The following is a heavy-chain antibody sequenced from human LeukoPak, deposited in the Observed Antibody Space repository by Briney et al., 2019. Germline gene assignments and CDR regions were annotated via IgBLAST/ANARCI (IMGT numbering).Heavy chain of an antibody. D-gene: IGHD6-19*01. Sequence: GGSLRLSCAASGFTFSSYSMNWVRQAPGKGLEWVSGINWNGGSTGYADSVKGRFTISRDNAKNSLYLQMNSLRAEDTALYYCARDYSSGWYDAFDIWGQGTMVTVSS. CDR1: GFTFSSYS. J-gene: IGHJ3*02. CDR2: INWNGGST. CDR3: ARDYSSGWYDAFDI. V-gene: IGHV3-20*04.